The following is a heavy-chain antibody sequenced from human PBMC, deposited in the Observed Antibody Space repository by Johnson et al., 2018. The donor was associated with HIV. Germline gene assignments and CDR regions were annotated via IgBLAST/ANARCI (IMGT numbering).Heavy chain of an antibody. V-gene: IGHV3-53*01. J-gene: IGHJ3*02. CDR3: ARGYGDYSDFFDI. Sequence: VQLVESGGGVVQPGGSLRLSCVASGFTVSYNYMNWVRQAPGKGLEWVSVIYSGGNTFYADSVQGRFTISRDNSKNTLDLHMNSLRVEDTAVYYCARGYGDYSDFFDIWGQGTMVTVSP. D-gene: IGHD4-17*01. CDR2: IYSGGNT. CDR1: GFTVSYNY.